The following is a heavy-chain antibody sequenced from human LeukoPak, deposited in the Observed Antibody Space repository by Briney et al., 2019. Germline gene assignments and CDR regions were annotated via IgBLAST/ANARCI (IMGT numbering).Heavy chain of an antibody. CDR2: ISSSSSYI. J-gene: IGHJ6*02. CDR3: ARELGYYYYGMDV. CDR1: GFTFSSYA. Sequence: KPGGSLRLSCAASGFTFSSYAMNWVRQAPGKGLEWVSSISSSSSYIYYADSVKGRFTISRDNAKNSLYLQMNSLRAEDTAVYYCARELGYYYYGMDVWGQGTTVTVSS. V-gene: IGHV3-21*01. D-gene: IGHD7-27*01.